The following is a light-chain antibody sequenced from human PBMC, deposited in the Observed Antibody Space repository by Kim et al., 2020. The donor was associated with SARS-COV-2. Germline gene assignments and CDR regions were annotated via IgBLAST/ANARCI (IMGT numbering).Light chain of an antibody. J-gene: IGKJ1*01. V-gene: IGKV1-27*01. CDR1: QSINNY. CDR3: QKYNSAPRT. CDR2: AAS. Sequence: ASIGDRATITCRASQSINNYLAWYQQKPGKVPKLLIYAASALQSGVPSRFSGSGSGTDFTLTISSLQPEDVATYYCQKYNSAPRTFGQGTKVDIK.